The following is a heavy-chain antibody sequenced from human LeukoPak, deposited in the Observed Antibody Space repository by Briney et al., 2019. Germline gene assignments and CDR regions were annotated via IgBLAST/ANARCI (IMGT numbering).Heavy chain of an antibody. CDR3: ARAGTAVAGTRFDY. CDR2: IYTSGST. D-gene: IGHD6-19*01. CDR1: GGSISSYY. J-gene: IGHJ4*02. Sequence: PSETLSLTCTVSGGSISSYYWSWIRQPAGKGVEWIGRIYTSGSTNHNPSLKSRVTMSVDTSKNQFSLKLSSVTAADTAVYYCARAGTAVAGTRFDYWGKGTLVTVSS. V-gene: IGHV4-4*07.